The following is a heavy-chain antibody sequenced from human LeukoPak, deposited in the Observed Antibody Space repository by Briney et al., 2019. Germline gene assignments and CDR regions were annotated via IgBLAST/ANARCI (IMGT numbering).Heavy chain of an antibody. CDR3: ANSYYDILTGYYSEITY. CDR1: GFTFSSYG. V-gene: IGHV3-30*18. CDR2: ISYDGSNK. J-gene: IGHJ4*02. Sequence: GGSLRLSCAASGFTFSSYGMHWVRQAPGKGLEWVAVISYDGSNKYYADSVKGRFTISRDNSKNTLYLQMNSLRAEDTAVYYCANSYYDILTGYYSEITYWGQGTLVTVSP. D-gene: IGHD3-9*01.